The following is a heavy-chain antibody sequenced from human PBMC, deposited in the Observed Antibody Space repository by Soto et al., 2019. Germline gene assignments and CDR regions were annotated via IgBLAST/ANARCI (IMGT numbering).Heavy chain of an antibody. V-gene: IGHV4-31*03. CDR2: IYYSGNT. Sequence: QVQLQESGPGLVKPSQTLSLTCSVSGGSISRGGYYWSWIRQHPGRGLEWIGYIYYSGNTYYNPSLKSRVTISVDTSKNQFSLKLSAVTAADTAVYYCTRGMVGATIDYFDYWGQGTLVTVSS. CDR1: GGSISRGGYY. CDR3: TRGMVGATIDYFDY. D-gene: IGHD1-26*01. J-gene: IGHJ4*02.